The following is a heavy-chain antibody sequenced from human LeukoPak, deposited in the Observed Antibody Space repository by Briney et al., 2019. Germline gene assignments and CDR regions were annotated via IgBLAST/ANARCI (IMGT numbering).Heavy chain of an antibody. CDR2: ISSSSSTI. Sequence: GGSLRLSCAASGFTFSSYSMNWVRQAPGKGLEWVSYISSSSSTIYYADSVKGRFTISRDNAKNSLYLQMNSLRADDTAVYYCARGLVVVPAAIRTYYYYMDVWGKGTTVTVSS. J-gene: IGHJ6*03. CDR1: GFTFSSYS. CDR3: ARGLVVVPAAIRTYYYYMDV. V-gene: IGHV3-48*04. D-gene: IGHD2-2*02.